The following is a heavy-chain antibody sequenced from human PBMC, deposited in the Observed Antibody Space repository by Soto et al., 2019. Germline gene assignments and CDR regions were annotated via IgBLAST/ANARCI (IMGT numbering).Heavy chain of an antibody. D-gene: IGHD7-27*01. J-gene: IGHJ4*02. CDR3: ARLRPGDPLG. CDR1: GGSISSSGYY. V-gene: IGHV4-39*01. Sequence: QLQLQESGPGLVKPSETLSLTCTVSGGSISSSGYYWGWIRQPPGKGLEWIGSIYYSGNTYYNPSLKSRVTISVDTSKNQFSLKLSSVTAADTAVYYCARLRPGDPLGWGQGTLVTVSS. CDR2: IYYSGNT.